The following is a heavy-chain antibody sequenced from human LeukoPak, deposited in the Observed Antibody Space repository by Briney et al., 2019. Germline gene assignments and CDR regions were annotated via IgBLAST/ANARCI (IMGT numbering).Heavy chain of an antibody. J-gene: IGHJ4*02. D-gene: IGHD1-26*01. Sequence: SETLSLTCTVSGGSISSTNNYWAWIPQPRGKGLEWIGSISYSGSTSYNLSLKRRITISIDTSKNHFSLRLTSMTAADTATYYCARSPSGSYPDWGQGTLVTVSS. CDR3: ARSPSGSYPD. CDR1: GGSISSTNNY. V-gene: IGHV4-39*07. CDR2: ISYSGST.